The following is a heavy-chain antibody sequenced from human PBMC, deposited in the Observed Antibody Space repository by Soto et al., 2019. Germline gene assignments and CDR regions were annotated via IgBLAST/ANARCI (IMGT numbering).Heavy chain of an antibody. V-gene: IGHV4-39*01. D-gene: IGHD3-3*01. Sequence: QLQLQESGPGLVKPSETLSLTCSVSDDSINSDKYYWGWIRQPPGKGLEWIGSIYYRVTAYYNPFLQTRSTRFLEESRSLCSMGLDSVTAADTAVYFCARLEGLATISYYFDFWGPGALVTVSS. CDR1: DDSINSDKYY. J-gene: IGHJ4*02. CDR3: ARLEGLATISYYFDF. CDR2: IYYRVTA.